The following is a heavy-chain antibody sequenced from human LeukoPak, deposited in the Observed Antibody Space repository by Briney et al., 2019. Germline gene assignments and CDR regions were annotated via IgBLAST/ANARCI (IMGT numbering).Heavy chain of an antibody. CDR3: ARLVVPAANYYYYYYMDV. D-gene: IGHD2-2*01. V-gene: IGHV1-69*13. Sequence: ASAKVSCKASGGTFSSYAISWVRQAPGQGLEWMGGIIPIFGTANYAQKFQGRVTITADESTSTAYMELSSLRSEDTAVYYCARLVVPAANYYYYYYMDVWGKGTTVTVSS. CDR1: GGTFSSYA. CDR2: IIPIFGTA. J-gene: IGHJ6*03.